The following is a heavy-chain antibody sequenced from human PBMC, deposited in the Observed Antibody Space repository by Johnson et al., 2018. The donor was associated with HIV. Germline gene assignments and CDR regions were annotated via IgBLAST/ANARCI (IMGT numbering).Heavy chain of an antibody. CDR2: ISSSGSTK. Sequence: QVQLVESGGGLVKPGGSLRLSCAASGFTFSDHYMSWIRQAPGKGLEWVSYISSSGSTKYYTDSLKGRLTISRDNAKNSFYLQMNSLRAEDTAVYYCARVRWLQLGAFDIWGQGTMVTVSS. J-gene: IGHJ3*02. D-gene: IGHD5-24*01. CDR3: ARVRWLQLGAFDI. V-gene: IGHV3-11*04. CDR1: GFTFSDHY.